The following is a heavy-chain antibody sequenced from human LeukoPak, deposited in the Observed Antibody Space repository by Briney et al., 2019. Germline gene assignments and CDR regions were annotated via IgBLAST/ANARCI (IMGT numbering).Heavy chain of an antibody. CDR2: IYYSGST. CDR1: GGSISSSSYY. Sequence: SETLSLTRTVSGGSISSSSYYWGWTRQPPGKGLEWIGSIYYSGSTYYNPSLKSRVTISGDTSKNQFSLKLSSVTAADTAVYYCAKALQPYCSSTSCYAGGYYYGMDVWGQGTTVTVSS. V-gene: IGHV4-39*01. D-gene: IGHD2-2*01. J-gene: IGHJ6*02. CDR3: AKALQPYCSSTSCYAGGYYYGMDV.